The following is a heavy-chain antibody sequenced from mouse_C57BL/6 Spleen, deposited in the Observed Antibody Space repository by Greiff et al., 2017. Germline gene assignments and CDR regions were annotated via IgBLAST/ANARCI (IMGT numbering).Heavy chain of an antibody. Sequence: EVKLMESGPELVKPGASVKISCKASGYSFTGYYMNWVKQSPEKSLEWIGEINPSTGGTTYNQKFKAKATLTVDKSSSTAYMQLKSLTSEDSAVYYCARMVLRGYAMDYWGQGTSVTVSS. CDR2: INPSTGGT. CDR3: ARMVLRGYAMDY. J-gene: IGHJ4*01. CDR1: GYSFTGYY. D-gene: IGHD2-1*01. V-gene: IGHV1-42*01.